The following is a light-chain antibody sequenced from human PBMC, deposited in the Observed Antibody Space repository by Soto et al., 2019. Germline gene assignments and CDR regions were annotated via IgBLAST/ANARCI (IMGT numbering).Light chain of an antibody. V-gene: IGKV3-11*01. CDR1: QSFRGL. J-gene: IGKJ5*01. CDR3: QQRHMWPIT. CDR2: DAY. Sequence: EIVLTQSPATLSLSPEERSTLSCRSSQSFRGLLAWYQQRPGQAPRLLIYDAYNRATGIPPRFSGSGSGTDFTLTISSLEPEDSAVYYCQQRHMWPITFGQGTRLEIK.